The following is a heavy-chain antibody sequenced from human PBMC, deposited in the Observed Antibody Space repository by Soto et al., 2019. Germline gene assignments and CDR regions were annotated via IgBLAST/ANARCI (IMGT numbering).Heavy chain of an antibody. J-gene: IGHJ4*02. CDR1: GFTFSNYA. CDR3: AKDQGSSWYEIDY. CDR2: ISGSGGST. Sequence: EVQLLESGGGLVQPGGSLRLSCAASGFTFSNYAVTWVRQAPGKGLEWVSTISGSGGSTYYADSGKGRFTISRDNSKSTLYLQTNSLRAEDTAVYYCAKDQGSSWYEIDYWGKGTLVTVSS. D-gene: IGHD6-13*01. V-gene: IGHV3-23*01.